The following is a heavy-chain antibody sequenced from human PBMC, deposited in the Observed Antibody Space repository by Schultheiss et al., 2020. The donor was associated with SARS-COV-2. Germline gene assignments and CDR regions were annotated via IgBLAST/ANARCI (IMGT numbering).Heavy chain of an antibody. CDR2: ISYDGSNK. Sequence: GGSLRLSCAASGFTFSSYWMSWVRQAPGKGLEWVAVISYDGSNKYYADSVKGRFTISRDNAKNTVYLQMNSLRVEDTAVYYCARALPTAMAPTDYWGQGTLVTVSS. CDR3: ARALPTAMAPTDY. V-gene: IGHV3-30-3*01. D-gene: IGHD5-18*01. J-gene: IGHJ4*02. CDR1: GFTFSSYW.